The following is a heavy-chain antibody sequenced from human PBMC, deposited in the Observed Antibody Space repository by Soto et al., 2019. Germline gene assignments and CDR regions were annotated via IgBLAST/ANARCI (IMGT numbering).Heavy chain of an antibody. CDR3: TRDASRDSSARGWFDP. D-gene: IGHD6-13*01. Sequence: VGSLGVSCAASRFRFRSFTMNCVRQAPGKGLEWVSTISSNSAYIYYTDALRGRFTISRDNAKNSLHLQMNSLRAEDTAVYYCTRDASRDSSARGWFDPWGPGTLVTVSS. CDR2: ISSNSAYI. CDR1: RFRFRSFT. V-gene: IGHV3-21*01. J-gene: IGHJ5*02.